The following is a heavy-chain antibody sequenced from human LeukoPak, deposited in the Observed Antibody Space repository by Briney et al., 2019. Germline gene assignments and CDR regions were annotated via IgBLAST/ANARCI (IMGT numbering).Heavy chain of an antibody. J-gene: IGHJ4*02. Sequence: GGSLRLSCAASGFTVSSSFMSWVRQAPGKGLEWVSLIYSAGSTYYADSVKGRFTISRDNSKNTLYLQMNSLRAEDTAVYYCSSFGSGAYYFDYWGQGTLVTVSS. CDR1: GFTVSSSF. D-gene: IGHD3-10*01. CDR2: IYSAGST. V-gene: IGHV3-66*01. CDR3: SSFGSGAYYFDY.